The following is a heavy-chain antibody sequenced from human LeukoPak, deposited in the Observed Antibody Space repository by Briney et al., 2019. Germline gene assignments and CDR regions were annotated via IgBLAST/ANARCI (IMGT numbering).Heavy chain of an antibody. J-gene: IGHJ4*02. D-gene: IGHD6-13*01. CDR1: GYTFTSYD. V-gene: IGHV1-8*01. Sequence: ASVKFSCKASGYTFTSYDINWVRQATGQGLEWMGWMNPNSGNTGYAQKFQGRVTMTRNTSISTAYMELSSLRSEDTAVYYCARASDNSSGWYLEPYFDYWGQGTLVTVSS. CDR3: ARASDNSSGWYLEPYFDY. CDR2: MNPNSGNT.